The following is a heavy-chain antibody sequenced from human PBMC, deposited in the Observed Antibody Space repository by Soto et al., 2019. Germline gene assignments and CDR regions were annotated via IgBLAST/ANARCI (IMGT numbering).Heavy chain of an antibody. J-gene: IGHJ2*01. CDR1: GFIFTSYT. CDR3: ARSPPAKSPAPERHYDL. D-gene: IGHD2-15*01. Sequence: GSLRLSCAASGFIFTSYTMNWVRQAPGRGLEWVSSISPNSDYIYDSDSVKGRFTISRDNAKYSLFLQMNILRPEDTAVYYCARSPPAKSPAPERHYDLWGRGTLVTGSS. V-gene: IGHV3-21*06. CDR2: ISPNSDYI.